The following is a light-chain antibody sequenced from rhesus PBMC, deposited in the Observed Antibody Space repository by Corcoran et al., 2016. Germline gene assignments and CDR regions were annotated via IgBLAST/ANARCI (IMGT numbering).Light chain of an antibody. CDR3: QQYSSSPDS. CDR2: KAS. Sequence: DIQMTQSPSSLSASVGDTVTITCRASQSISSWLAWYQQKPGKAPKLLIYKASSLQSGVPSRFSVSGSGTDFTLTISSLQSEDCATYDCQQYSSSPDSFGQGTKVEIK. CDR1: QSISSW. J-gene: IGKJ2*01. V-gene: IGKV1-22*01.